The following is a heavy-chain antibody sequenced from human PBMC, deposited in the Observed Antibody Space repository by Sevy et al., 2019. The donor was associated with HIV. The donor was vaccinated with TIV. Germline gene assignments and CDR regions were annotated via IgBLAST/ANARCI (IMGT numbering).Heavy chain of an antibody. J-gene: IGHJ3*02. D-gene: IGHD3-22*01. CDR3: ARGRDYYDSCRDVPGRVFDI. Sequence: ASVKVSCKASGYTFTTYGITWVRQAPGQGLEWMGWISAYNGNTNYTQKIQGRVTMTTDTSTSTAYMELRSLRSDDMAVYYCARGRDYYDSCRDVPGRVFDIWGQGTMVTVSS. CDR1: GYTFTTYG. CDR2: ISAYNGNT. V-gene: IGHV1-18*03.